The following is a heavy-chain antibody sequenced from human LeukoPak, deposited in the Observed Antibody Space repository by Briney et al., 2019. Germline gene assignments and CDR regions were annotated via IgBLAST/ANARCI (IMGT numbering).Heavy chain of an antibody. CDR1: GGAFSDYY. J-gene: IGHJ4*02. D-gene: IGHD5-12*01. CDR3: ARGNIVATILGGLHGTTAFDF. V-gene: IGHV4-34*01. CDR2: MIQSGSS. Sequence: SETLSLTCGVSGGAFSDYYWSWIRQAPGKGLEWIGEMIQSGSSNYNPSLRSRVTISGDTSRNQFSLKLNSLTAADTAVYHCARGNIVATILGGLHGTTAFDFWGQGILVTVSS.